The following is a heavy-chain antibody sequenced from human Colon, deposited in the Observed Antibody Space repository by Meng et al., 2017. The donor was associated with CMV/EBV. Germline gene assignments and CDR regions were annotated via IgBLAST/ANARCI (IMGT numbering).Heavy chain of an antibody. CDR2: ISSSGSTI. CDR1: GFTFSDYY. D-gene: IGHD3-10*01. J-gene: IGHJ6*02. V-gene: IGHV3-11*01. Sequence: GESLKISCAASGFTFSDYYMSWIRQAPGKVLEWVSYISSSGSTIYYADSVKGRFTISRDNAKNSLYLQLNGLRAEDTAVYYCARDGLTMVRGSDVYYYYYGMDVWGQGTTVTVSS. CDR3: ARDGLTMVRGSDVYYYYYGMDV.